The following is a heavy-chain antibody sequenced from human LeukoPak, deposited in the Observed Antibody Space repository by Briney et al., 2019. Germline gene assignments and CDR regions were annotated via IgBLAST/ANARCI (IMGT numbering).Heavy chain of an antibody. V-gene: IGHV4-61*02. CDR2: IYTSGST. CDR3: ARDIWQQQYNWFDP. J-gene: IGHJ5*02. CDR1: GGSISSGSYY. Sequence: PSQTLSLTCTVSGGSISSGSYYWSWIRQPPGKGLEWIGRIYTSGSTNYNPSLKSRVTISVDTSKNPFSLKLSSVTAADTAVYYCARDIWQQQYNWFDPWGQGTLVTVSS. D-gene: IGHD6-13*01.